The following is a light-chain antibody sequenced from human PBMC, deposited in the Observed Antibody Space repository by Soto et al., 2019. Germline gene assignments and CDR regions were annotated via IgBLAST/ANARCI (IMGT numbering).Light chain of an antibody. J-gene: IGKJ5*01. CDR1: QNINNY. V-gene: IGKV1-33*01. CDR2: DAS. Sequence: DIQVTPSPSSLYASVGDRLTITCQASQNINNYLNWYQQKPGRAPKLLIYDASNLEAGVPSRFRGSGSGTDFTFTISRLQPEDIATYYCQQYENLPTFGQGTRLEIK. CDR3: QQYENLPT.